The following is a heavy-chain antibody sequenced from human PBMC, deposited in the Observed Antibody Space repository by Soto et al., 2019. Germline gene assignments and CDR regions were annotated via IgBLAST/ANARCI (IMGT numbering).Heavy chain of an antibody. CDR3: ARGGYYDSSGHDY. CDR2: IYYSGST. Sequence: PSETLSLTCTVSGGSISSGGYYWSWIRQHPGKGLEWIGYIYYSGSTYYNPSLKSRVTISVDTSKNQFSLKLSSVTAADTAVYYCARGGYYDSSGHDYWGQGTLVTVSS. CDR1: GGSISSGGYY. V-gene: IGHV4-31*03. J-gene: IGHJ4*02. D-gene: IGHD3-22*01.